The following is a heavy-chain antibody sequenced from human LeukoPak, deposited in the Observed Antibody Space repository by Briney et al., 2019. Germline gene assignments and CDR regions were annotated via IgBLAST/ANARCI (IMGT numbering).Heavy chain of an antibody. V-gene: IGHV3-66*02. Sequence: ETLSLTCTVSGGSISSYYWSWVRQAPGKGLEWVSAIYSGGSTYYADSVKGRFTISRDNSKNTLYLQMNSLRAEDTAVYYCARGVTMIVVVQYFDYWGQGTLVTASS. CDR3: ARGVTMIVVVQYFDY. CDR2: IYSGGST. D-gene: IGHD3-22*01. J-gene: IGHJ4*02. CDR1: GGSISSYY.